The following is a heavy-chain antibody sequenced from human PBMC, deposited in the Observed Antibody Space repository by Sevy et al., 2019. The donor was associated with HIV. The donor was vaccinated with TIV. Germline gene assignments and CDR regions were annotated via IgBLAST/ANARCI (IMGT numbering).Heavy chain of an antibody. CDR1: GFTFSSYA. Sequence: GGSLRLSCAASGFTFSSYAMSWVRQAPGKGLEWVSAISGSGGSTYYADSVKGRFTISRDNSKNTLYLQMNSLRAEDTAVYYCAKGSYDFGGGYYPVAWFDPWGQGTLVTVSS. CDR3: AKGSYDFGGGYYPVAWFDP. CDR2: ISGSGGST. V-gene: IGHV3-23*01. J-gene: IGHJ5*02. D-gene: IGHD3-3*01.